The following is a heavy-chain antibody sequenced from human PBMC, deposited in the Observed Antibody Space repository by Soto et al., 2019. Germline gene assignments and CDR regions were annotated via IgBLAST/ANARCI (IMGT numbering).Heavy chain of an antibody. D-gene: IGHD3-3*01. J-gene: IGHJ6*02. CDR2: ISSSGSTI. CDR3: AREIQGYYDFWSGYHYYYYGMDV. Sequence: GGSLRLSCAASGFTFSDYYMSWIRQAPGKGLEWVSYISSSGSTIYYADSVKGRFTISRDNAKNSLYLQMNSLRAEDTAVYYCAREIQGYYDFWSGYHYYYYGMDVWGQGTTVTVSS. CDR1: GFTFSDYY. V-gene: IGHV3-11*01.